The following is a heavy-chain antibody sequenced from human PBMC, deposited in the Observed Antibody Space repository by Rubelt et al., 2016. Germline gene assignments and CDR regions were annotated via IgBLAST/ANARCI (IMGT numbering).Heavy chain of an antibody. D-gene: IGHD6-13*01. CDR3: ARAGIAAAGYYYYGMDV. Sequence: IYYSGSTNYNPSLKSRVTISVDTSKNQFSLKLSSVTAADTAVYYCARAGIAAAGYYYYGMDVWGQGTTGTVSS. CDR2: IYYSGST. J-gene: IGHJ6*02. V-gene: IGHV4-59*01.